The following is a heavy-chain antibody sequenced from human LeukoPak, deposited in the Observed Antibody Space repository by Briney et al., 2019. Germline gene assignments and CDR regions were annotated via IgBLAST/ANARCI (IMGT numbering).Heavy chain of an antibody. V-gene: IGHV3-23*01. CDR3: AKVDGRSLSRARFDF. D-gene: IGHD5-24*01. J-gene: IGHJ4*02. Sequence: PGGSLRLSCAASGFNVSRNYMSWVRQAPGKGLEWVSAISGGGDFIYYAESVKGRFTISRDNSKSTVYLQMNSLRAEDTAIYYCAKVDGRSLSRARFDFWRARTLRTVSS. CDR1: GFNVSRNY. CDR2: ISGGGDFI.